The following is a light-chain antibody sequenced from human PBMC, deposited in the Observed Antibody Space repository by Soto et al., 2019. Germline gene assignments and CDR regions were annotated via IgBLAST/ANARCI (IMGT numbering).Light chain of an antibody. CDR1: QSVGSIY. V-gene: IGKV3-20*01. J-gene: IGKJ1*01. Sequence: DIVLTQSPGTLSLSPGERATLSCRASQSVGSIYLAWYQQKPGQAPRLLIHGASNRASGIPDRFSGSGSGTDFTLTISRLEPEDFAVYYCLQYNNWWTFGQGTKVDIK. CDR3: LQYNNWWT. CDR2: GAS.